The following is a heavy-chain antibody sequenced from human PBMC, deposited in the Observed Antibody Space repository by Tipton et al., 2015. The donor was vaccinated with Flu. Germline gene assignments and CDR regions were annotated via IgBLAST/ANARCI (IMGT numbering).Heavy chain of an antibody. J-gene: IGHJ4*02. CDR3: AGYRPGAPPL. V-gene: IGHV4-4*07. D-gene: IGHD3-16*02. CDR2: IFSSGGT. Sequence: TLSLTCSVSGGSIDNYYWSWIRQPAGKGLEWIGRIFSSGGTFYNPSLKNRVSMSVDTSRKQFSLKLSSVTAADTAVYYCAGYRPGAPPLWGQGTLVTVSS. CDR1: GGSIDNYY.